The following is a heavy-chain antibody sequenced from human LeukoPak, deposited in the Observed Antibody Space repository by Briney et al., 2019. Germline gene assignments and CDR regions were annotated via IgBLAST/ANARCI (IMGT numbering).Heavy chain of an antibody. Sequence: ASVAVSYKASGYSFTVYYLHGVGQAPGQGVEWMGWINSNSGVRSSAQRFHRRVTMTSDTSISTAYMELSRMRSDGAAVSDYYILTGAINYFDYWGQGTLVTVSS. CDR2: INSNSGVR. V-gene: IGHV1-2*02. CDR3: YILTGAINYFDY. D-gene: IGHD3-9*01. J-gene: IGHJ4*02. CDR1: GYSFTVYY.